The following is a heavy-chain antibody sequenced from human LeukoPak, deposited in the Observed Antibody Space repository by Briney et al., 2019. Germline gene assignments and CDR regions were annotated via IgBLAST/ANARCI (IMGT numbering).Heavy chain of an antibody. Sequence: GGSLRLSCAASGFTFSSYAMSWVRQAPGKGLEWVSAISSSGSTIYYADSVKGRFTISRDNAKNSLYLQMNSLRAEDTAVYYCARTVAAGTFYYYYYMDVWGKGTTVTISS. V-gene: IGHV3-48*03. CDR1: GFTFSSYA. CDR2: ISSSGSTI. J-gene: IGHJ6*03. D-gene: IGHD6-13*01. CDR3: ARTVAAGTFYYYYYMDV.